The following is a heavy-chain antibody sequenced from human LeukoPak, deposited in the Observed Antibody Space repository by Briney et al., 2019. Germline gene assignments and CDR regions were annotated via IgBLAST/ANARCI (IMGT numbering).Heavy chain of an antibody. Sequence: ASVKVSCKASGYTFTGSYMHWVRQAPGQGLEWMGWINPNKGGTNYAQKFQARVTLAKDTSISTAYMELSRLTSDDTAVYYCARRQCSSVSCYFDYWGQGTLVTVSS. CDR3: ARRQCSSVSCYFDY. CDR2: INPNKGGT. V-gene: IGHV1-2*02. J-gene: IGHJ4*02. D-gene: IGHD2-2*01. CDR1: GYTFTGSY.